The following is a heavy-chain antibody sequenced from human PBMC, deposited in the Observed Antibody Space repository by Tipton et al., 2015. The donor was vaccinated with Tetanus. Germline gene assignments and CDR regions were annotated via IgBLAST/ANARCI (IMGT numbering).Heavy chain of an antibody. CDR1: GFTFSNYG. D-gene: IGHD3-22*01. V-gene: IGHV3-30*18. CDR2: ISDDGRTR. Sequence: SLRLSCAVSGFTFSNYGMHWVLQAPGKGLEWVAVISDDGRTRYYTVSVKGRFTISRDNSKNTLFLQMNSLRAEDTAMYYCAKEGDSSGYGALYDCWGQGTLVTVSS. CDR3: AKEGDSSGYGALYDC. J-gene: IGHJ4*02.